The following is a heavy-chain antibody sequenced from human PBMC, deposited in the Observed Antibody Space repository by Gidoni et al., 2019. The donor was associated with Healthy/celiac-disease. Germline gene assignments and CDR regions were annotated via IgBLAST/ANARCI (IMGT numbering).Heavy chain of an antibody. V-gene: IGHV3-23*01. CDR2: ISGSGGST. Sequence: EVQLLESGGGLVQPGGSLRLSCADSGFTFSSYAMSWVRQAPGKGLEWVSAISGSGGSTYYADSVKGRFTISRDNAKNTLYLQMNSLRAEDTAVYYCAKDLGVVTAPLGYFDYWGQGTLVTVSS. CDR1: GFTFSSYA. D-gene: IGHD2-21*02. CDR3: AKDLGVVTAPLGYFDY. J-gene: IGHJ4*02.